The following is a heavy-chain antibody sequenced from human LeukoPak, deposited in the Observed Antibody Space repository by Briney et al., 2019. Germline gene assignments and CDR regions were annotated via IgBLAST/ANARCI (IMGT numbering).Heavy chain of an antibody. CDR2: IDKHGSGK. CDR3: ARDAGWGYYDL. J-gene: IGHJ4*02. D-gene: IGHD1-26*01. Sequence: PGGSLRLSCVASGFTFSISWVTWVRQAPGKGLEWVANIDKHGSGKYYVDSVKGRFAISRDHASNSVFLQMDSLRAEDTSVYYCARDAGWGYYDLWGQGTPVTVSS. CDR1: GFTFSISW. V-gene: IGHV3-7*01.